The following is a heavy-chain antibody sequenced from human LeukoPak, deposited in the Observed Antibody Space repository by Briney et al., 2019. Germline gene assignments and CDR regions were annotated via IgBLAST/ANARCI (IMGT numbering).Heavy chain of an antibody. V-gene: IGHV3-21*01. CDR3: ARTRGSGTGSYYFDY. D-gene: IGHD3-10*01. Sequence: GGSLRLSCAASGFTFSSYRMNWVRQAPGKGLEWVSSISSGNSYIYYADSVKGRFTISRDNAKNSLYLQMNSLRAEDTAVYYCARTRGSGTGSYYFDYWGQGILVTVSS. CDR2: ISSGNSYI. CDR1: GFTFSSYR. J-gene: IGHJ4*02.